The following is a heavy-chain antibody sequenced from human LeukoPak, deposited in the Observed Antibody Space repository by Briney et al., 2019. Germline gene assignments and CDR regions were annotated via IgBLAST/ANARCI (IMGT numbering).Heavy chain of an antibody. V-gene: IGHV3-66*01. Sequence: GGSLRLSCAASGFTVSTNYMSWVRQAPGKGLEWVSVIYANGDTYYADSVKGRFTISGDNSKNTVYLQMNSLRAEDTAVYYCARSPDYCDYLFDYWGQGTLVTVSS. D-gene: IGHD4-17*01. CDR2: IYANGDT. J-gene: IGHJ4*02. CDR3: ARSPDYCDYLFDY. CDR1: GFTVSTNY.